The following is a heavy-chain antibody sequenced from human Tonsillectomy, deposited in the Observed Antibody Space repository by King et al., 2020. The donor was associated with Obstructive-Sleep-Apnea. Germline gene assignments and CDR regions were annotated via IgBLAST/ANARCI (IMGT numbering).Heavy chain of an antibody. Sequence: VQLVESGGGVVQPGRSLRLSCAASGFTFRSYAMHWVRQAPGKGLEWVAVISYDESNKYNADSVKGRFTISRDNSKSTLYLQMNSLRGEDTAVYYCARDSKSQGSNWFRSDAFDIWGQGTMVTVSS. CDR2: ISYDESNK. V-gene: IGHV3-30*04. J-gene: IGHJ3*02. CDR1: GFTFRSYA. CDR3: ARDSKSQGSNWFRSDAFDI. D-gene: IGHD6-13*01.